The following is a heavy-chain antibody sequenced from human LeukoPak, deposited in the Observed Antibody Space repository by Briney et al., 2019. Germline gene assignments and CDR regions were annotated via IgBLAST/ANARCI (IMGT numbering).Heavy chain of an antibody. J-gene: IGHJ4*02. CDR3: TRVITGAVAYAY. CDR2: INPNGGGT. V-gene: IGHV1-2*02. D-gene: IGHD1-20*01. CDR1: GYTFTDYF. Sequence: ASVKVSCKVSGYTFTDYFIHWVRQAPGQGREWMGWINPNGGGTNNAQKFQGRVTMTRDTTISTVYMELSSLRSDDTAVYYCTRVITGAVAYAYWGQGTLVTVSS.